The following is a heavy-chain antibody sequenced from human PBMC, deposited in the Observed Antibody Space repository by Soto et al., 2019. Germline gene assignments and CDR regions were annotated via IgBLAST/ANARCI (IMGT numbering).Heavy chain of an antibody. Sequence: GGSLRLSCAASGFTFSSYAMHWVRQAPGKGLEYVSAISSNGGSTYYANSVKGRFTISRDNSKNTLYLQMGSLRAEDMAVYYCARSIAARPADFDYWGQGTLVTVSS. CDR3: ARSIAARPADFDY. V-gene: IGHV3-64*01. J-gene: IGHJ4*02. CDR1: GFTFSSYA. CDR2: ISSNGGST. D-gene: IGHD6-6*01.